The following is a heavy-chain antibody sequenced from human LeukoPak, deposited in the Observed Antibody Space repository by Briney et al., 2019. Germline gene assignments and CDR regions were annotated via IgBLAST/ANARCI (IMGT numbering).Heavy chain of an antibody. CDR1: GGSISSRDYY. CDR2: IYYSGST. V-gene: IGHV4-30-4*01. CDR3: ARVSGAAFPYIDY. Sequence: SETLSLTCTVSGGSISSRDYYCSWIRQPPGKGLEWIGYIYYSGSTYYNPSLKSRVTISVDTSKNQFSLKLSSVTAADTAVYYCARVSGAAFPYIDYWGQGTLVTVSS. D-gene: IGHD3-10*01. J-gene: IGHJ4*02.